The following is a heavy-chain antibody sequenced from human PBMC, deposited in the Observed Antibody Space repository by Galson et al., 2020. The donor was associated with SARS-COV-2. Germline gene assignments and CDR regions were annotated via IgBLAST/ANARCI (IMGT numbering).Heavy chain of an antibody. D-gene: IGHD2-15*01. CDR1: GYTLTELS. CDR2: FDPEDGET. V-gene: IGHV1-24*01. Sequence: GESLKISCKVSGYTLTELSMHWVRQAPGKGLEWMGGFDPEDGETIYAQKFQGRVTMTEDTSTDTAYMALSSLRSEDTAVYYCATVIPYCSGGSCYFPPSFDYWGQGTLVTVSS. CDR3: ATVIPYCSGGSCYFPPSFDY. J-gene: IGHJ4*02.